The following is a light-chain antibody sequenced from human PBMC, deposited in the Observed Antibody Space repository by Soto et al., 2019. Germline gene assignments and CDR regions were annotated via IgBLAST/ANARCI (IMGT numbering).Light chain of an antibody. J-gene: IGLJ1*01. CDR3: SSFTTSTSYV. Sequence: QSVLTQPASVSGSPGQSITISCTGTSSDVGAYDYVSWYQQHPGEVPKLMIFDVSDRPSGVSNRFSGCKSGNTASLTISGLQAEDEADYYCSSFTTSTSYVFGTGTKVTVL. V-gene: IGLV2-14*03. CDR1: SSDVGAYDY. CDR2: DVS.